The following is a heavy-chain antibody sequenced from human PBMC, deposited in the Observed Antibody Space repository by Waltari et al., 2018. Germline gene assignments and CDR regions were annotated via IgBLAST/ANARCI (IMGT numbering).Heavy chain of an antibody. CDR1: GFSLSDYY. J-gene: IGHJ4*02. CDR3: ARRYGSGHHFDY. CDR2: RRDKANNYTT. D-gene: IGHD6-25*01. V-gene: IGHV3-72*01. Sequence: EVQLVESGGGLVQPGGSLRLSCVASGFSLSDYYMDWVRQAPGKGMEWVGRRRDKANNYTTEYAASVKGRFTISRDDSERSLVLELNGLKTEDSAVYYCARRYGSGHHFDYWGQGALVTVSS.